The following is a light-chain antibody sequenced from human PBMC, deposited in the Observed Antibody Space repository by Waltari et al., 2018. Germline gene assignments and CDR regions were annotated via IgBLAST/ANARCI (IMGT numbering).Light chain of an antibody. CDR2: GAT. CDR1: QSISVY. J-gene: IGKJ1*01. CDR3: QQSCTTLWT. Sequence: DIQMTQSPSTLSASVGDRVPIPCRAGQSISVYLNWYQQKHAEAPKLLSHGATTLENGVPTRFSGSGSGTDFTLTISTLQPEDFATYYCQQSCTTLWTFGQGTEVEIK. V-gene: IGKV1-39*01.